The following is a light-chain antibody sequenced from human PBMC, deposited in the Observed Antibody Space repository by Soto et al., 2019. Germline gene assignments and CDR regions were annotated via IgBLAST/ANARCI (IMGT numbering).Light chain of an antibody. V-gene: IGKV1-5*03. Sequence: DIQMTQSPSTLSASVGDRVPITCRASQSISSWLAWYQQNQGKAPKLLIYKASTLQSGVPSRFSGSGSGTDLTITISCLQSEDFETYYCQQYYSYPRTFGQGTKVDIK. J-gene: IGKJ1*01. CDR1: QSISSW. CDR2: KAS. CDR3: QQYYSYPRT.